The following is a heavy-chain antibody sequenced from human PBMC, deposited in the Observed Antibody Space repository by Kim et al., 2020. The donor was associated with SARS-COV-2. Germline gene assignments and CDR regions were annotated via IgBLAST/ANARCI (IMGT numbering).Heavy chain of an antibody. CDR3: ARRGSFPYNWFDP. J-gene: IGHJ5*02. D-gene: IGHD6-13*01. V-gene: IGHV4-39*01. Sequence: HHPSLTSRVTMSVDTSQNQFSRKLSSGTAADTAVYYCARRGSFPYNWFDPWGQGTLVTVSS.